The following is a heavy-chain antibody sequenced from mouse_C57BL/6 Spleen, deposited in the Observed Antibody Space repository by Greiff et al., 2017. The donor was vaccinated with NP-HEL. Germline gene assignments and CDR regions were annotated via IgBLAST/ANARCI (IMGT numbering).Heavy chain of an antibody. V-gene: IGHV1-59*01. J-gene: IGHJ1*03. Sequence: QVQLQQPGAELVRPGTSVKLSCKASGYTFTSYWLHWVKQRPGQGLEWIGVIDPSDSYTNYNQKFKGKATMTVDTSSSTVYMQLSSLTSVDTAVYSCVYGSSYNWYFDVWGTGTTVTVSS. CDR2: IDPSDSYT. CDR3: VYGSSYNWYFDV. D-gene: IGHD1-1*01. CDR1: GYTFTSYW.